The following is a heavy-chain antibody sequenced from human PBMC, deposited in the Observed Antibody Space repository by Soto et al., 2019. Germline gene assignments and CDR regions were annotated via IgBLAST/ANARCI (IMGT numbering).Heavy chain of an antibody. J-gene: IGHJ4*02. CDR3: AKDLGSGGSCYYYFDY. D-gene: IGHD2-15*01. CDR2: ISGSGGST. CDR1: GFTFSIYA. Sequence: GALRLSCAASGFTFSIYAMSWVRQAPGKGLEWVSAISGSGGSTYYADSVKGQFTISRDNSKNTLYLQMNSLRAEDTAVYYCAKDLGSGGSCYYYFDYWGQGTLVTVSS. V-gene: IGHV3-23*01.